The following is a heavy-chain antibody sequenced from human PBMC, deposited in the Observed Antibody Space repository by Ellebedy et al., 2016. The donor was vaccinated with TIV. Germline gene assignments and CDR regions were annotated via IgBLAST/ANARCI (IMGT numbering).Heavy chain of an antibody. V-gene: IGHV4-39*01. J-gene: IGHJ3*02. CDR2: LYYSGST. CDR3: ARHVVAAASPMTYDAFDI. Sequence: MPSETLSLTCTVSGGSISSSSYYWGWIRQPPGKGLEWIGSLYYSGSTYYNPSLKSRVTISVYTSKNQFSLKLSSVTAAATAVYYCARHVVAAASPMTYDAFDIWGQGTMVTVSS. D-gene: IGHD6-13*01. CDR1: GGSISSSSYY.